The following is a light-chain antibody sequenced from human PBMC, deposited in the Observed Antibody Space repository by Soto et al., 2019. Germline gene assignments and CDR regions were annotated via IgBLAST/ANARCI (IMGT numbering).Light chain of an antibody. CDR2: GAS. V-gene: IGKV3-20*01. J-gene: IGKJ1*01. Sequence: VLTQSPDTLSLPPGERATLSCRAGQSISGTFLNWYKQKPGQAPRLLIYGASNRATGTPDRFSGSGSGTDFTLTITRLEPEDVAVYYCQQYVTSSPRTFGQGTKVDIK. CDR1: QSISGTF. CDR3: QQYVTSSPRT.